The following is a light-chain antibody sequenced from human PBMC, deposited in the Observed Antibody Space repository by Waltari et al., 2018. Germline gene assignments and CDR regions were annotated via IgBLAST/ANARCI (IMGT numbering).Light chain of an antibody. CDR2: GAS. CDR1: QSVGNK. CDR3: QHYNKWPPA. Sequence: EIVMTQSPVTLSVSPGERATLSCRASQSVGNKLAWYQQKPGQAPRLLIYGASTRATGIPVRFTGSGSGTEFTLTISSLQSDDFAVYQCQHYNKWPPAFGLGTKVEIK. V-gene: IGKV3-15*01. J-gene: IGKJ1*01.